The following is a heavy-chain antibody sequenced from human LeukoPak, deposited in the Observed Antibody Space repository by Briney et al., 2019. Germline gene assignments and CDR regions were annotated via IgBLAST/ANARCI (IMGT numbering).Heavy chain of an antibody. V-gene: IGHV4-34*01. Sequence: SETLSLTCAVYGGSFSGYYWTWVRQSPGKGLEWIGEINHSGSTNYNPSLKSRVTISADTSKSQFSLKVTSVTAADTALYYCARVAHPSRNGYYLGYWGQGTLVTISS. CDR3: ARVAHPSRNGYYLGY. CDR1: GGSFSGYY. CDR2: INHSGST. J-gene: IGHJ4*02. D-gene: IGHD5-12*01.